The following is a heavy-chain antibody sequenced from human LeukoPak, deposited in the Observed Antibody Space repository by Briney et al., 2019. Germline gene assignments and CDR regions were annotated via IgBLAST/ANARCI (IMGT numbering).Heavy chain of an antibody. D-gene: IGHD5-24*01. CDR1: GFTFSSYG. Sequence: GGSLRLSCAASGFTFSSYGMNWVRQAPGKGLEWVSSISSSSSYIYYADSVKGRFTISRDNAKNSLYLQMNSLRAEDTAVYYCARDTSRDGYNLPDYWGQGTLVTVSS. J-gene: IGHJ4*02. CDR2: ISSSSSYI. V-gene: IGHV3-21*01. CDR3: ARDTSRDGYNLPDY.